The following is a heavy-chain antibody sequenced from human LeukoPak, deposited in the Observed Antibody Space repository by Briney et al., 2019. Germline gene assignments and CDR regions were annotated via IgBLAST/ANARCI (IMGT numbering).Heavy chain of an antibody. CDR3: ARDAGRIVGATGAFDI. J-gene: IGHJ3*02. V-gene: IGHV1-18*01. D-gene: IGHD1-26*01. CDR1: GYTFTSYG. Sequence: ASVKVSCKASGYTFTSYGISWVRQAPGQGLEWMRWISAYNGNTNYAQKFQGRVTITADKSTSTAYMELSSLRSEDTAVYYCARDAGRIVGATGAFDIWGQGTMVTVSS. CDR2: ISAYNGNT.